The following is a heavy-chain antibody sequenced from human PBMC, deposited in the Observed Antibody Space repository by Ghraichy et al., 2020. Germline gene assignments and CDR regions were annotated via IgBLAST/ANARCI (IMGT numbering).Heavy chain of an antibody. J-gene: IGHJ3*02. Sequence: GGSLRLSCAASGFTFSSYAMSWVHQAPGKGLEWVSAISGSGGSTYYTDSVKGRFTISRDNSKNTLYLQMNSLRAEDTAVYYCAKWGIAVAGTHLAFDIWGQGTMVTVSS. CDR3: AKWGIAVAGTHLAFDI. CDR1: GFTFSSYA. CDR2: ISGSGGST. D-gene: IGHD6-19*01. V-gene: IGHV3-23*01.